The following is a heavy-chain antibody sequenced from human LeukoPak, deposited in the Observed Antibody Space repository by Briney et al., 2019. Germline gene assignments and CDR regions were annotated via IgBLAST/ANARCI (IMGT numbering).Heavy chain of an antibody. J-gene: IGHJ4*02. V-gene: IGHV3-30*03. D-gene: IGHD3-22*01. CDR2: ISYDGSNK. CDR3: ARNSSDSWGYFDF. Sequence: GRSLRLSCAASGFTFSSYGMHWVRQAPGKGLEWVAVISYDGSNKYYADSVKGRFTISRDNSKNTLYLQMNSLRAEDTAMYYCARNSSDSWGYFDFWGQGPLVTVSS. CDR1: GFTFSSYG.